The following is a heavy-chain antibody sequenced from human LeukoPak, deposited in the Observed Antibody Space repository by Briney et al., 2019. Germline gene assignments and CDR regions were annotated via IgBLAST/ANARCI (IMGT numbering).Heavy chain of an antibody. V-gene: IGHV3-7*01. CDR3: ARDRPRHHRSSGYYPNHRGHGMDV. CDR2: IKQDGSEK. J-gene: IGHJ6*02. CDR1: GFTFSSYW. Sequence: GGSLRLSCAASGFTFSSYWMSWVRQAPGKGLEWVANIKQDGSEKYYVDSVKGRFTISRDNAKNSLYLQMNSLRAEDTAVYYCARDRPRHHRSSGYYPNHRGHGMDVCGQGTTVTVSS. D-gene: IGHD3-22*01.